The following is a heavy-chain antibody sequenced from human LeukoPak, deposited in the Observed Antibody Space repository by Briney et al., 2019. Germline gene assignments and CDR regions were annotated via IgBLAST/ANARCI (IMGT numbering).Heavy chain of an antibody. V-gene: IGHV4-59*13. J-gene: IGHJ4*02. CDR2: IYYSGST. CDR1: GGSISSYY. CDR3: ARNGAGVAVSPYARGFDY. D-gene: IGHD6-19*01. Sequence: KPSETLSLTYTVSGGSISSYYWSWIRQPPGKGLEWIGYIYYSGSTNYNPSLKSRVTISVDTSKNQFSLKLSSVTAADTAVYYCARNGAGVAVSPYARGFDYWGQGTLVTVSS.